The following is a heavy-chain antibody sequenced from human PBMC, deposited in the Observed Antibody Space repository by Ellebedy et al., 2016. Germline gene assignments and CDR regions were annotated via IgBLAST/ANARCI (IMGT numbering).Heavy chain of an antibody. V-gene: IGHV5-51*01. D-gene: IGHD3-16*01. J-gene: IGHJ4*02. Sequence: GESLKISCKGSGYDFFGYWIGWVRQMPGKGLEWMGIVYPDRSDSRYSPSFQGQVSISADKSINTAYLQWSSLKASDTAMYFCARLGSPHYLSPQFDFWGQGILVTVSS. CDR3: ARLGSPHYLSPQFDF. CDR1: GYDFFGYW. CDR2: VYPDRSDS.